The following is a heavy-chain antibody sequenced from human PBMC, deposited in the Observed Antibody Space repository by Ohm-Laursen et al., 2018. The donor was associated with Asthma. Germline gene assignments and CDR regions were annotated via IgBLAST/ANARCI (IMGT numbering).Heavy chain of an antibody. CDR1: GFSLSTTGVG. D-gene: IGHD2-2*01. J-gene: IGHJ5*02. CDR2: INWDDDK. V-gene: IGHV2-5*02. Sequence: TQTLTLTCTFSGFSLSTTGVGVGWIRQPPGKALEWLALINWDDDKRYSPSLRSRLSITKDTSKNQVVLTMTNMGPVDTATYYCARSMTHCSSTGCYVGNWLDPWGQGTLVTVSS. CDR3: ARSMTHCSSTGCYVGNWLDP.